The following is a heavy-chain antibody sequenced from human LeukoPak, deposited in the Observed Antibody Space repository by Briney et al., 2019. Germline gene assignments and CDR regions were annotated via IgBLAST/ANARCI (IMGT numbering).Heavy chain of an antibody. V-gene: IGHV3-23*01. J-gene: IGHJ4*02. D-gene: IGHD3-9*01. CDR1: GFTFSSYA. CDR3: AQTQGGLRYFAWLVPYFDY. Sequence: GGSLRLSCVASGFTFSSYAMSGVRQAPGKGREGVSAISESGGSTYYAESVKGRFTISRDNSKSTLYLQMNSLRAEDTAVYYCAQTQGGLRYFAWLVPYFDYWGQGTLVTVSS. CDR2: ISESGGST.